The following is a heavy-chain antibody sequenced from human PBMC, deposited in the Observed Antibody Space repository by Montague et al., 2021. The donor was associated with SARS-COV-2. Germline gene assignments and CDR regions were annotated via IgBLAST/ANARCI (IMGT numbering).Heavy chain of an antibody. CDR3: ARRALGYCSSTSCETAFDI. CDR2: IYYSGST. Sequence: SETLSLTCTVSGGSISSYHWSWIRQPPGKGLEWIGYIYYSGSTXXXPSXXXRVTISVDTSKNQFSLKLSSVTAADTAVYYRARRALGYCSSTSCETAFDIWGQGTMVTVSS. J-gene: IGHJ3*02. D-gene: IGHD2-2*01. V-gene: IGHV4-59*08. CDR1: GGSISSYH.